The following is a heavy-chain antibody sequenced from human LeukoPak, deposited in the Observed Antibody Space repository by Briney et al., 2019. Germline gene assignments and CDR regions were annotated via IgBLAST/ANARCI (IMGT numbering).Heavy chain of an antibody. V-gene: IGHV3-21*01. J-gene: IGHJ5*02. CDR3: ARKENILTGYYDH. CDR1: RFTFSSYT. Sequence: KPGGSLRLSCAASRFTFSSYTMNWVRQAPGKGLEWVSSISSDSNYIYYADSVKGRFTISRDNAWNSLYLQMNSLRAEDTAVYYCARKENILTGYYDHWGQGTLVTVSS. CDR2: ISSDSNYI. D-gene: IGHD3-9*01.